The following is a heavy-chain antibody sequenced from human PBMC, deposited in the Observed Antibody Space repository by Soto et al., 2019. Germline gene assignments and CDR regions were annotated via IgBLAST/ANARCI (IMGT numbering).Heavy chain of an antibody. D-gene: IGHD1-1*01. CDR3: ARDRYTQVGGLDY. CDR2: ISYDGSVI. V-gene: IGHV3-30-3*01. Sequence: QVQLVESGGGVVQPGRSLRLSCAASGFTFSNYAMHWVRQAPGKGLEWVAVISYDGSVIYYADSVKGRFTISRDNSKNTVYLQMNNLRAEDTAVYYCARDRYTQVGGLDYWGQGTLVTVSS. J-gene: IGHJ4*02. CDR1: GFTFSNYA.